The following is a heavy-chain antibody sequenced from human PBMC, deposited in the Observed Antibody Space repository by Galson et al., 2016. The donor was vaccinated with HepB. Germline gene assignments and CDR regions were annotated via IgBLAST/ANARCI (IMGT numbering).Heavy chain of an antibody. J-gene: IGHJ4*02. CDR1: GDSISNYY. CDR3: ARHRYGPGMDI. D-gene: IGHD5-18*01. CDR2: FYYTGTT. V-gene: IGHV4-59*08. Sequence: SETLSLTCSVSGDSISNYYWSWIRQPPGKGLEWIGFFYYTGTTSHNPSLKSRGSISMDPSKNRLSLRVTSVTAADTAVYYCARHRYGPGMDIWGQGSLVIVSS.